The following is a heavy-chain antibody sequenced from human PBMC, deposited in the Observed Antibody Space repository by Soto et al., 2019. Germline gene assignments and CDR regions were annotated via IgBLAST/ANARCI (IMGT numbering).Heavy chain of an antibody. CDR1: GGSISSGGYS. Sequence: QLQLQESGSGLVKPSQTLSLTCAVSGGSISSGGYSWSWIRQPPGKGLEWIGYIYHSGSTYYNPSLKSRVTISVDRSKNQFSLKLSSVTAADTAVYYCARVVGEVGDILTGYYRHNWFDPWGQGTLVTVSS. CDR2: IYHSGST. CDR3: ARVVGEVGDILTGYYRHNWFDP. V-gene: IGHV4-30-2*01. J-gene: IGHJ5*02. D-gene: IGHD3-9*01.